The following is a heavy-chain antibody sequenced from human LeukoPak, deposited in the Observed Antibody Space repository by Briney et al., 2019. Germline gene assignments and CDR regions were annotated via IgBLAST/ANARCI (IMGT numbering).Heavy chain of an antibody. V-gene: IGHV1-8*01. CDR2: MNPNRGDA. CDR3: VRGNWADY. Sequence: GASVTVSCKASGYTFTSYDINWVRQATGQGLEWMGWMNPNRGDAGYAQRFQGRVTMTGNTAIDTAYMQLNSLTSDDTAVYYCVRGNWADYWGQGTSVIVSS. J-gene: IGHJ4*02. CDR1: GYTFTSYD. D-gene: IGHD7-27*01.